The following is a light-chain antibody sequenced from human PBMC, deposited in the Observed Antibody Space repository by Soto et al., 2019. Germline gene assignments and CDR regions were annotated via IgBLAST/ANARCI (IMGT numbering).Light chain of an antibody. CDR2: GAS. J-gene: IGKJ5*01. V-gene: IGKV1-5*01. Sequence: IQMTQSHSTLSASVGDRVTSACRASQSISAWLAWYQQKPGRAPKLLIYGASSRPTGITDRFSGSGSGTDFTLTISRLEPEGFAVYYCQQSGRPSTFGHGTRLEIK. CDR3: QQSGRPST. CDR1: QSISAW.